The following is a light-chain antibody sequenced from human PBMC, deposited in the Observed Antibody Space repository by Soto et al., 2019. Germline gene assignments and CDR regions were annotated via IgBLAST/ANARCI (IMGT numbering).Light chain of an antibody. CDR2: GAS. CDR3: QQYASSPPT. V-gene: IGKV3-20*01. CDR1: QSVSSSY. Sequence: EIVLTQSPGTLSLSPGERATLSCRASQSVSSSYLAWYQQKPGQAPRLLIYGASSRATGSPDRFSGSGSGTDFTLTISRLEPEDFAVYYFQQYASSPPTFGQGTKGEIQ. J-gene: IGKJ1*01.